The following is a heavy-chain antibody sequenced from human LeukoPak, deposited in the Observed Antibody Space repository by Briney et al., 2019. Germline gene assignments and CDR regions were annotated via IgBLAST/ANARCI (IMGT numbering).Heavy chain of an antibody. CDR2: VFS. V-gene: IGHV4-39*01. Sequence: SATLSLTCSVSGASVSSPSFVGGWIRLPPGKGLEWIGTVFSNNPSLKSRVSISVDTSKNAFSLKVNSLTAADTAVYFCVRFSPSGQNVDFWGQGTLVTVSP. D-gene: IGHD2-15*01. J-gene: IGHJ4*02. CDR1: GASVSSPSFV. CDR3: VRFSPSGQNVDF.